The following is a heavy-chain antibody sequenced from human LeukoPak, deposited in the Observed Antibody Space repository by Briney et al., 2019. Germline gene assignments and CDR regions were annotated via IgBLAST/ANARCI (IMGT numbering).Heavy chain of an antibody. CDR3: ASTSSSWSGYFDY. V-gene: IGHV4-4*07. D-gene: IGHD6-13*01. CDR1: GASITSYH. CDR2: IYYSGST. J-gene: IGHJ4*02. Sequence: SETLSLTCTVSGASITSYHWSWIRQPAGKGLEWIGSIYYSGSTYYNPSLKSRVTISVDTSKNQFSLKLSSVTAADTAVYYCASTSSSWSGYFDYWGQGTLVTVSS.